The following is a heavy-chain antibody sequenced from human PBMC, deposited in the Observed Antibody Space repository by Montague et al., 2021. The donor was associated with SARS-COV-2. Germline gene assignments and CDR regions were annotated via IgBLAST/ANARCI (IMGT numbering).Heavy chain of an antibody. CDR1: GFNFSSYE. Sequence: SLRLSCAASGFNFSSYEMNWVRQAPGKGLEWVSYISSSGSTIYYADSVKGRFTISRDNAKNSLYLQMNSLRAEDTAVYYCAGGYSDPDYYYYYGMDVWGQGTTVTVSS. CDR3: AGGYSDPDYYYYYGMDV. CDR2: ISSSGSTI. J-gene: IGHJ6*02. D-gene: IGHD2-15*01. V-gene: IGHV3-48*03.